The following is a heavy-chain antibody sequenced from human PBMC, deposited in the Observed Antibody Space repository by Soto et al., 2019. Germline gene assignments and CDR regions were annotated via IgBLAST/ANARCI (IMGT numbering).Heavy chain of an antibody. CDR3: ARRDCFSSSCYFKY. CDR2: INPSGATT. CDR1: GYTFTSYY. J-gene: IGHJ4*02. V-gene: IGHV1-46*01. Sequence: QVSLVQSGAEVKKPGASVKVSCKASGYTFTSYYVHWVRQAPGQGLEWMGIINPSGATTTYAQNFQRRVAMTRDTSTSTVYMELSSLRSADTAVYYCARRDCFSSSCYFKYWGQGTLVTVSS. D-gene: IGHD2-2*01.